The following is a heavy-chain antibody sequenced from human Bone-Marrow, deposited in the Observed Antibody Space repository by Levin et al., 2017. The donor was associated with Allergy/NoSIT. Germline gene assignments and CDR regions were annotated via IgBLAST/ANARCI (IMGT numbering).Heavy chain of an antibody. CDR3: ARVSHGALWYFDL. CDR1: GYTLTDYY. V-gene: IGHV1-2*02. Sequence: GESLKISCKASGYTLTDYYLHWVRQAPGQGLEWMGWINPDSGDTSYAQKFQGRVTMTGDTSVDTAYMEFSSLTSDDTAMYYCARVSHGALWYFDLWGRGTLVTVSS. CDR2: INPDSGDT. J-gene: IGHJ2*01. D-gene: IGHD4/OR15-4a*01.